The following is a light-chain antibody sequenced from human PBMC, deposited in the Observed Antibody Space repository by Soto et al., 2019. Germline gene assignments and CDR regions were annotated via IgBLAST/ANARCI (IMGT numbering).Light chain of an antibody. CDR2: GAS. Sequence: EIVLTQSPGTLFLSPGERATLSCRASQSVSNNYLAWYQQKPGQAPRLLIYGASNRATGIPDRFSGSGSGTDFTLTISRPEPEDFAVYYCQQYGSSGTFGQGTKVDIK. CDR1: QSVSNNY. J-gene: IGKJ1*01. CDR3: QQYGSSGT. V-gene: IGKV3-20*01.